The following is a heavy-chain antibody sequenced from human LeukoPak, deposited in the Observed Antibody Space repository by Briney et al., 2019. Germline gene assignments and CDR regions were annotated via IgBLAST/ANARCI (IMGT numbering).Heavy chain of an antibody. CDR3: AKIYSSGYYADDY. CDR1: DFSFTTYA. D-gene: IGHD3-22*01. J-gene: IGHJ4*02. V-gene: IGHV3-23*01. CDR2: ITGGDPTT. Sequence: GGSLRLSCAASDFSFTTYAMSWVRQAPGKGLEWVSSITGGDPTTYYADSVKGRFTISRDNSKNTLYLQMNSLRAEDTAVYYCAKIYSSGYYADDYWGQGTLVTVSS.